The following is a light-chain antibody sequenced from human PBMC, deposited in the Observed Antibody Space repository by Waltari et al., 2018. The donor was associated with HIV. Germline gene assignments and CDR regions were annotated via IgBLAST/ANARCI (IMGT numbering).Light chain of an antibody. Sequence: AVTQPASVSGLPGQSTTISCTGDDRAFGLYNFVSWYQQHSGKPPKLILYDVDSRASGVSDRFSGSMSGNTASLTISALRAEDEAHYYCASFTADNTVMFGGGTEVTVL. CDR3: ASFTADNTVM. CDR2: DVD. J-gene: IGLJ3*02. V-gene: IGLV2-14*03. CDR1: DRAFGLYNF.